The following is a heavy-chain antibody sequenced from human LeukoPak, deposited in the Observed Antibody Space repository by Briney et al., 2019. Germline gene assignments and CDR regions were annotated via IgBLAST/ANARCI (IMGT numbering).Heavy chain of an antibody. V-gene: IGHV3-21*01. D-gene: IGHD5-12*01. J-gene: IGHJ4*02. Sequence: PGGSLRPSCAASGFTFSSYSMTWVRQAPGKGLEWVSSISSSSSYIYYADSVKGRFTISRDNAKNSLYLQMNSLRAEDTAVYYCARYSGYDYSYSDYWGQGTLVTVSS. CDR2: ISSSSSYI. CDR1: GFTFSSYS. CDR3: ARYSGYDYSYSDY.